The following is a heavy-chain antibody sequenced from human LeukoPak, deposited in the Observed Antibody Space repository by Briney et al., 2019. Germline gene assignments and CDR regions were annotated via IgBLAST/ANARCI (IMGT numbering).Heavy chain of an antibody. CDR1: GDSISSPKW. J-gene: IGHJ4*02. CDR2: VYHSGSA. Sequence: PSGTLSLTCAVSGDSISSPKWWSWVRQPPGKGLEWIGEVYHSGSANHNPSVKSRVTISVDKSKNQFSLKLTSATAADTAVYYCARDLRGIVAPPRWGQGTLVSVSS. CDR3: ARDLRGIVAPPR. D-gene: IGHD2-15*01. V-gene: IGHV4-4*02.